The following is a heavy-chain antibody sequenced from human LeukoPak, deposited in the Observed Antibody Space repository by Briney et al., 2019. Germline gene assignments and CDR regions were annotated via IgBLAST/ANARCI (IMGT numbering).Heavy chain of an antibody. CDR3: AKDLGVVNPFDY. CDR2: IRYDGSNK. J-gene: IGHJ4*02. CDR1: GFTVSSNY. D-gene: IGHD3-22*01. V-gene: IGHV3-30*02. Sequence: QPGGSLRLSCAASGFTVSSNYMSWVRQAPGKGLEWVAFIRYDGSNKYYADSVKGRFTITRDNSKNTLYLQMNSLRAEDTAVYYCAKDLGVVNPFDYWGQGTLVTVSS.